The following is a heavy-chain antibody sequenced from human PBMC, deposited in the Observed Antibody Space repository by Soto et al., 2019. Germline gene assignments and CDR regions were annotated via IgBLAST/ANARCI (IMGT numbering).Heavy chain of an antibody. V-gene: IGHV3-7*01. D-gene: IGHD3-16*01. CDR2: IKQDGSEK. J-gene: IGHJ4*02. Sequence: GGSLRLSCAASGFTFSSYWMSWVRQAPGKGLEWVANIKQDGSEKYYVDSVKGRFTISRDNAKNSLYLQMNSLRAEDTAVYYCARDLAPPLEGADYFDYWGQGTLVTVSS. CDR3: ARDLAPPLEGADYFDY. CDR1: GFTFSSYW.